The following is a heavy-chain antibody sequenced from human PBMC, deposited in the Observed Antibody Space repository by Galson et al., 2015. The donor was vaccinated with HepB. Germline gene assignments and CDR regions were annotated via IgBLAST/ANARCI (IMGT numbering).Heavy chain of an antibody. D-gene: IGHD1-1*01. V-gene: IGHV3-23*01. J-gene: IGHJ4*02. Sequence: SLRLSCAASGSTFSSYAMSWVRQAPGKGLEWVSAISGSGGSTFYADSVKGRFTISRDNSKNTLYLQMNSLRAEDMAIYYCAKRTEPRRGGFDYWGQGTLVTVSS. CDR2: ISGSGGST. CDR3: AKRTEPRRGGFDY. CDR1: GSTFSSYA.